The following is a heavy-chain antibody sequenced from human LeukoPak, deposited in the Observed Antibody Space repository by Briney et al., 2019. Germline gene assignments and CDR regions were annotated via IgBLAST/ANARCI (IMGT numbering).Heavy chain of an antibody. CDR1: GYSFTNYW. J-gene: IGHJ3*02. CDR2: IYPGDSDT. Sequence: GESLKISCKGSGYSFTNYWIGWVRQMPGKGLEWMGIIYPGDSDTRYSPSFQGQVTISADKSIGTAYLQWSSLKASDIAMYYCVRLLSSSGPPGTFDIWGQGTMVTVSS. D-gene: IGHD3-22*01. CDR3: VRLLSSSGPPGTFDI. V-gene: IGHV5-51*01.